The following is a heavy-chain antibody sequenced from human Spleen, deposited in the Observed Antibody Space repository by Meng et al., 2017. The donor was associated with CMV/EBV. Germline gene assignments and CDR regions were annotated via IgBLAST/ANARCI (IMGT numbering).Heavy chain of an antibody. CDR1: GYSFTGTG. D-gene: IGHD3-16*01. CDR3: ARVVKLGGYFDY. V-gene: IGHV1-18*01. CDR2: ISVNNGKT. J-gene: IGHJ4*02. Sequence: CNDSGYSFTGTGISWVRRAPGQGLEWMGWISVNNGKTNYAPKLQGRLTMTTDTSTSTAYMELRSLRPDDTAVYYCARVVKLGGYFDYWGQGTLVTVSS.